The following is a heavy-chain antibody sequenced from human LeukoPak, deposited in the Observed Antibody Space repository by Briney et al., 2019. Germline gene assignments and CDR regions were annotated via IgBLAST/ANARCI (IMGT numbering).Heavy chain of an antibody. CDR2: IYYSGST. J-gene: IGHJ3*02. V-gene: IGHV4-61*01. CDR1: GVSVSSGSYY. CDR3: ANMLIQSVAGNDAFDI. Sequence: MTSETLSLTCTVSGVSVSSGSYYWSWIRQPPGKGLEWIGYIYYSGSTNYNPSLKSRVTISVDTSKNQFSLKLSSVTAADTAVYYCANMLIQSVAGNDAFDIWGQGTMVTVSS. D-gene: IGHD6-19*01.